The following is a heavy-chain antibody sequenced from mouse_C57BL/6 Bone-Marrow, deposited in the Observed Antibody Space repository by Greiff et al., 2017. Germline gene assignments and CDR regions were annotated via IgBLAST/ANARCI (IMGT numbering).Heavy chain of an antibody. CDR2: IDPETGGT. Sequence: VQLQQSGAELVRPGASVTLSCKASGYTFTDSEMHWVKQPPVHGLEWIGAIDPETGGTAYNQKFKGKAILTADKSASTAYMGLRSLTSEDSAVYYCTRDGNYYGSSYYFDYGGQGNTLTVSA. J-gene: IGHJ2*01. CDR3: TRDGNYYGSSYYFDY. D-gene: IGHD1-1*01. V-gene: IGHV1-15*01. CDR1: GYTFTDSE.